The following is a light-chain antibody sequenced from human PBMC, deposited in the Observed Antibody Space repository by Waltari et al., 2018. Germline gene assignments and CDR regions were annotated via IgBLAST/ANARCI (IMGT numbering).Light chain of an antibody. Sequence: ESVLTQSPGPLSLSPGERATLSCRATQIIRSNYLAWYQQKPGQAPRLLIYGSSRRDTGIPDRFSGSGSATNFTLTISRLEPEDFAVYYCHQYRSLPLTFGPGTTVDL. V-gene: IGKV3-20*01. J-gene: IGKJ3*01. CDR2: GSS. CDR3: HQYRSLPLT. CDR1: QIIRSNY.